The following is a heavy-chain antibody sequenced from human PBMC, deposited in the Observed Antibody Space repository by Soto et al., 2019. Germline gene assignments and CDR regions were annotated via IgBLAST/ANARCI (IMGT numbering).Heavy chain of an antibody. Sequence: QVQLVQSGAEEKRPGASVKVSCKASGYTFSNYGISWVRQSPGQGLEWMGWISGYNGKTKLAQKFQGRIIMTTDTSTSTVYMELRGLRSDDAGIYYCARDRFDDPNWFVPWGQGTLVTVSS. CDR1: GYTFSNYG. V-gene: IGHV1-18*01. CDR2: ISGYNGKT. J-gene: IGHJ5*02. D-gene: IGHD3-16*01. CDR3: ARDRFDDPNWFVP.